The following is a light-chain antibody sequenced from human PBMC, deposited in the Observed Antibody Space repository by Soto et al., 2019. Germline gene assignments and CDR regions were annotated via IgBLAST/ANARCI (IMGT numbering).Light chain of an antibody. CDR2: DAS. J-gene: IGKJ3*01. CDR1: QSISSW. CDR3: QQYNSYGRT. Sequence: DIQMTQSPSTLSASVGDRVTITCRASQSISSWLAWYQQKPGKAPKLLIYDASSLESGVPSRFSGSESGTEFTLTISSLQPDDFATYYCQQYNSYGRTFGPGTKVDIK. V-gene: IGKV1-5*01.